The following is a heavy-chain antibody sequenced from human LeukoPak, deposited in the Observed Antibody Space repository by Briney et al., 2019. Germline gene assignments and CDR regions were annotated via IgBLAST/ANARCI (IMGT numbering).Heavy chain of an antibody. CDR1: GGSISSGSYY. CDR3: ASCRDGYKNKNYWYFDL. CDR2: IYYSGST. Sequence: PSQTLSLTCTVSGGSISSGSYYWSWIRQPPGKGLEWIGYIYYSGSTNYNPSLKSRVTISVDTSKNQFSLKLSSVTAADTAVYYCASCRDGYKNKNYWYFDLWGRGTLVTVSS. D-gene: IGHD5-24*01. V-gene: IGHV4-61*01. J-gene: IGHJ2*01.